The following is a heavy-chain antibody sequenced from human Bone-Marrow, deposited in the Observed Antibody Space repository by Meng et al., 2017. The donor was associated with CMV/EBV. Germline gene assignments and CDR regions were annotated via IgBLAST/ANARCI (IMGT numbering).Heavy chain of an antibody. CDR2: IKQDGSEK. CDR1: GFTFSSYW. J-gene: IGHJ5*02. CDR3: ARVSVVVPAARGGWFDP. Sequence: GESLKISCAASGFTFSSYWMSWVRQAPGKGLEWVANIKQDGSEKYYVDSVKGRFTISRDNAKNSLYLQMNSLRAENTAVYYWARVSVVVPAARGGWFDPWGQGTLVTVSS. V-gene: IGHV3-7*01. D-gene: IGHD2-2*01.